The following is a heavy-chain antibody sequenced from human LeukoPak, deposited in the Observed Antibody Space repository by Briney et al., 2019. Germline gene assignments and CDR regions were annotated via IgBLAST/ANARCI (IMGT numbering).Heavy chain of an antibody. D-gene: IGHD3-9*01. V-gene: IGHV4-31*03. CDR2: IYYSGST. Sequence: PSETLSLTCTVPGGSISSGGYYWSWIRQHPGKGLEWIGYIYYSGSTYYNPSLKSRVTISVDTSKNQFSLKLSSVTAADTAVYYCARIPRGEYDILTGYYPNEYFQHWGQGTLVTVSS. J-gene: IGHJ1*01. CDR1: GGSISSGGYY. CDR3: ARIPRGEYDILTGYYPNEYFQH.